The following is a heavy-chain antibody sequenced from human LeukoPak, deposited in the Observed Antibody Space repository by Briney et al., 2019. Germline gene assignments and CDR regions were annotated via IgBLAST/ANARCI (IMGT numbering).Heavy chain of an antibody. CDR3: ATGIGQYYDY. CDR2: INSDGSST. CDR1: GFTFINYW. Sequence: AGGSLRLSCAASGFTFINYWMHWVRQVPGKGLVWVSRINSDGSSTIYADSVKGRFTISRDNARNTLYLQMNGMRAEDSAEYYCATGIGQYYDYWGQGTLVTVSS. D-gene: IGHD3-10*01. V-gene: IGHV3-74*01. J-gene: IGHJ4*02.